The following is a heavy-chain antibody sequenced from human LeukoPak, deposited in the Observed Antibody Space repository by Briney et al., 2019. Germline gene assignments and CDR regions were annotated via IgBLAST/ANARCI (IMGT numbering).Heavy chain of an antibody. V-gene: IGHV4-59*08. CDR2: IYYSAST. CDR3: ARHYLGYSFDY. Sequence: PSETLSLTCTVSSSSISSYYWSWIRQAPGKGLEWIGYIYYSASTNYNPSLKSRVTISVDTSKNQFSLRLSSVTAADTAVYYCARHYLGYSFDYWGQGTLVTVSS. CDR1: SSSISSYY. J-gene: IGHJ4*02. D-gene: IGHD5-18*01.